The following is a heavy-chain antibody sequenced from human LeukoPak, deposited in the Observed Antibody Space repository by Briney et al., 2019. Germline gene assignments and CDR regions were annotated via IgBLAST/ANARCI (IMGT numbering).Heavy chain of an antibody. D-gene: IGHD3-22*01. CDR1: GGSMSSHY. CDR3: ARDYYDSSGYFDAFDI. Sequence: SETLSLTCTVSGGSMSSHYWSWIRQPPGRGLEWIGNIYYSGSTNYNPSLNSRVTISVDTSKNQFSLKLSSVTAADTAVYYCARDYYDSSGYFDAFDIWGQGTWSPSLQ. CDR2: IYYSGST. J-gene: IGHJ3*02. V-gene: IGHV4-59*11.